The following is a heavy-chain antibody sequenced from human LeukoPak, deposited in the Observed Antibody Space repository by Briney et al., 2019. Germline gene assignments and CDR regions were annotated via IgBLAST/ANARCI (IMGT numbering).Heavy chain of an antibody. D-gene: IGHD1-26*01. J-gene: IGHJ4*02. V-gene: IGHV3-23*01. CDR2: ISGSGGST. Sequence: PGGSLRFSCAASGFTFSSYAMSWVRQAPGKGLEWVSAISGSGGSTYYADSVKGRFTISRDNSKNTLYLQMNSLRAEDTAVYYCAKGSEEVGATWGDHFDYWGQGTLVTVSS. CDR3: AKGSEEVGATWGDHFDY. CDR1: GFTFSSYA.